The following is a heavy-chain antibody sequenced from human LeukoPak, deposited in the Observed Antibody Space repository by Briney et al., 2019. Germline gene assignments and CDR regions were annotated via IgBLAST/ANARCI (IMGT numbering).Heavy chain of an antibody. CDR3: ARDGYYGSGKFDP. Sequence: SETLSLTCSVSGDSISGAAYYWSWIRQHPGKGPEWIGYSDYSGGTYYNPSLKSRVTISVDTSKNQFSLELRSVTAADTAVYFCARDGYYGSGKFDPWGQGTLVTVSS. J-gene: IGHJ5*02. CDR2: SDYSGGT. V-gene: IGHV4-31*03. D-gene: IGHD3-10*01. CDR1: GDSISGAAYY.